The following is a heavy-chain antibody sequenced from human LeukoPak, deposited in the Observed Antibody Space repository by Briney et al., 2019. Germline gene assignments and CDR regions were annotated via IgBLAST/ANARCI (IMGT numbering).Heavy chain of an antibody. CDR2: IREDGSAQ. V-gene: IGHV3-7*03. D-gene: IGHD7-27*01. J-gene: IGHJ3*01. CDR1: GFTFSSYW. CDR3: ARDTGDGFDVLDV. Sequence: GGSLRLSCAPSGFTFSSYWMSWVRQAPGKGLEWVANIREDGSAQYYVDSVKGRFTISRDNAQNSLNLQMNSLRAEDTALYHCARDTGDGFDVLDVWGQGTMVTVSS.